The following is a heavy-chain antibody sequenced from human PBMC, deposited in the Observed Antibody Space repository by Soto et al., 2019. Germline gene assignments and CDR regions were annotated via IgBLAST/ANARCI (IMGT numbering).Heavy chain of an antibody. Sequence: QVQLVESGGGVVQPGRSLRLSCAASGFTFSSYGMHWVRQAPGKGLEWVAVIWYDGRNKYYADSVKGRFTISRDNSKNTLYLQMNSLRAEDTAVYYCARDSGSYPRAYAFDIWGQGTMVTVSS. J-gene: IGHJ3*02. D-gene: IGHD1-26*01. CDR1: GFTFSSYG. CDR2: IWYDGRNK. CDR3: ARDSGSYPRAYAFDI. V-gene: IGHV3-33*01.